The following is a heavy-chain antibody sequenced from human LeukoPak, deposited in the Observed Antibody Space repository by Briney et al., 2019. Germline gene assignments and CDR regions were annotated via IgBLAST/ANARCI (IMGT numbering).Heavy chain of an antibody. CDR1: GGSFSGYY. J-gene: IGHJ6*02. Sequence: SETLSLTCAVYGGSFSGYYWSWIRQPPGKGLEWIGEINHSGSTNYNPSLKSRVTISVDTSKNQFSLKLSSVTAADTAVYYCATALRSYGMDVWGQGTTVTVSS. V-gene: IGHV4-34*01. CDR2: INHSGST. CDR3: ATALRSYGMDV. D-gene: IGHD2-15*01.